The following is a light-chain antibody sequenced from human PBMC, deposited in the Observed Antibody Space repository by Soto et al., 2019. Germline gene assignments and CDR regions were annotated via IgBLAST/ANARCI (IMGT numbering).Light chain of an antibody. CDR1: QSVSSSY. Sequence: ELVLTQSPGTLTLSPGERATLSCRASQSVSSSYLAWYQHKPGQAPRLLIYGASTRATGIPARFSGSGSGTEFTLTISSLQSEDFAVYYCQQYNNWPLWTFGQGTKVDI. CDR2: GAS. J-gene: IGKJ1*01. V-gene: IGKV3-15*01. CDR3: QQYNNWPLWT.